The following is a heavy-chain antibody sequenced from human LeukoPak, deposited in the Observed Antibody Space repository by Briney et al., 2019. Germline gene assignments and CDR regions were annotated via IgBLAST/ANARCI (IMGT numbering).Heavy chain of an antibody. Sequence: GGSLRLSCAASGFTFSSYSMNWVRQAPGKGLEWVSSISSSSSYIYYADSVKGRFTISRDNAKNSLYLQMNSLRAEDTAVYYCAGEGKLRFLEWLLSFDYWGQGTLVTVSS. CDR2: ISSSSSYI. V-gene: IGHV3-21*01. D-gene: IGHD3-3*01. J-gene: IGHJ4*02. CDR1: GFTFSSYS. CDR3: AGEGKLRFLEWLLSFDY.